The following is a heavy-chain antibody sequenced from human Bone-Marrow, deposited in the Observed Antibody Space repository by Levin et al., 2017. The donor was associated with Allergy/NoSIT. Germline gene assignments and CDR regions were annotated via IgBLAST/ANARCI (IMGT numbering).Heavy chain of an antibody. CDR1: GLTFSSYA. CDR2: ISTSGGST. J-gene: IGHJ6*03. V-gene: IGHV3-23*01. Sequence: TGESLKISCAASGLTFSSYAMNWVRQAPGKGLEWVSVISTSGGSTYYADSVKGRFTISRDNSKNTLYLQMNSLRAEDSAVYYCATDYDEGNYYYYMDVWGKGTTVTVSS. D-gene: IGHD4-17*01. CDR3: ATDYDEGNYYYYMDV.